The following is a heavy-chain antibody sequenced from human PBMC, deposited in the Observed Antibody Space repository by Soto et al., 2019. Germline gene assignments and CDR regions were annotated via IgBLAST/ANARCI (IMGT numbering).Heavy chain of an antibody. Sequence: PGESLKISCKASGYNFANYWISWVRQMPGKGLEWMGRIDPSDSYINYNPSLQGLVTISVDTSTTTVYLQWSSLRASDSALYYCARQGVVPSGHANMAVWGRGTTVTVSS. V-gene: IGHV5-10-1*01. D-gene: IGHD3-3*01. CDR1: GYNFANYW. J-gene: IGHJ6*02. CDR3: ARQGVVPSGHANMAV. CDR2: IDPSDSYI.